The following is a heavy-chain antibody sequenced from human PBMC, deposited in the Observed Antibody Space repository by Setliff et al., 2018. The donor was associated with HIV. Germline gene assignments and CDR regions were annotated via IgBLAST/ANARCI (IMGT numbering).Heavy chain of an antibody. Sequence: PSETLSLTCTVSGASISSHNYYWGWIRQSPGKGLEWIASIRSSGDTYYNPSLQSRVIISVDTSNNQFSLKLSSVTAADTAVYYCARDIQAAGTGWFDPWGQGTLVTVSS. D-gene: IGHD6-13*01. CDR2: IRSSGDT. CDR3: ARDIQAAGTGWFDP. V-gene: IGHV4-39*02. CDR1: GASISSHNYY. J-gene: IGHJ5*02.